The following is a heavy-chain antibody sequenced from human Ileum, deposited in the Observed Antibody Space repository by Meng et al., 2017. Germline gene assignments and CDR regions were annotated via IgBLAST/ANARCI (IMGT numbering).Heavy chain of an antibody. J-gene: IGHJ5*02. D-gene: IGHD6-19*01. V-gene: IGHV4-30-4*01. Sequence: QVHLQESGLRLVKPSQTLSLTCTVSGGPINTGDYYWSWIRQPPGKGLEWMGYISNGGTTSYNPSLKSRRTITIDTSKNQFSQRLSSVTASDTAVYYCARDGGCVFYKWFDPWGQGTLVTVSS. CDR3: ARDGGCVFYKWFDP. CDR1: GGPINTGDYY. CDR2: ISNGGTT.